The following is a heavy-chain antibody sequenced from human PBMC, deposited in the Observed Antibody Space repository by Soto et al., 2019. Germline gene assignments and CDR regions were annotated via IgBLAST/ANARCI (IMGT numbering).Heavy chain of an antibody. CDR1: GFTFSSYA. V-gene: IGHV3-23*01. CDR2: ISPSSDLT. CDR3: TKYVNLYGAVHSYGMDA. J-gene: IGHJ6*02. D-gene: IGHD1-26*01. Sequence: EVQLLESGGGLVQPGGSLRLSCAGSGFTFSSYAMSWVRQAPGKGLEWVSSISPSSDLTHYADSVKGRVTISRDNARNTVSLQMNSMRAEDTAVYYCTKYVNLYGAVHSYGMDAWGQGTMVTVSS.